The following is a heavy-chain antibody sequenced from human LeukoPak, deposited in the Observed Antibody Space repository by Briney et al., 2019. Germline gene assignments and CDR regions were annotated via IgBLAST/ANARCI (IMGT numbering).Heavy chain of an antibody. CDR3: ARASFPYSGSYLIDY. V-gene: IGHV3-33*01. Sequence: PGRSLRLSCAASGFTFSSYGMHWVRQAPGKGLEWVAVIWYDGSNKYYADSVKGRFTISRDNSKNTLYLQMNSLRAEDTAVYYCARASFPYSGSYLIDYWGQGTLVTVSS. J-gene: IGHJ4*02. CDR2: IWYDGSNK. D-gene: IGHD1-26*01. CDR1: GFTFSSYG.